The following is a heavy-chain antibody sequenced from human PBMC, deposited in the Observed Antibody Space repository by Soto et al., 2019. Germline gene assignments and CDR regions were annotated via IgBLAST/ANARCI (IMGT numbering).Heavy chain of an antibody. CDR2: IYHGGTT. J-gene: IGHJ4*03. CDR1: GDSISSGSY. Sequence: SETLSLTCTVSGDSISSGSYWGWIRQPPGEGPEWIASIYHGGTTFYNPSLKSRISISVDTSKNQFSLRLTSVTAADTATYYCARVHVMVVAGSTFDYWGRGNLVTGSS. CDR3: ARVHVMVVAGSTFDY. V-gene: IGHV4-38-2*02. D-gene: IGHD6-19*01.